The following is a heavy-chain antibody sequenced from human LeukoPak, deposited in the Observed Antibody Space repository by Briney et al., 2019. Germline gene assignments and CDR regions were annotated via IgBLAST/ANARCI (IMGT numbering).Heavy chain of an antibody. D-gene: IGHD5-12*01. CDR2: IYHSGST. CDR1: GYSISSGYY. J-gene: IGHJ5*02. Sequence: SETLSLTCTVSGYSISSGYYWGWIRQPPGKGLEWIGSIYHSGSTYYNPSLKSRVTISVDTSKNQFSLKLSSVTAADTAVYYCARGGYSGYHWGQGTLVTVSS. CDR3: ARGGYSGYH. V-gene: IGHV4-38-2*02.